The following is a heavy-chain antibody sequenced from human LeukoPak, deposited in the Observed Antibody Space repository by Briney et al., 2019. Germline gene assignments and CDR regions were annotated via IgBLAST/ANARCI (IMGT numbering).Heavy chain of an antibody. CDR1: GFTFSSYS. D-gene: IGHD3-9*01. CDR3: ARDSHDIYDILTGWTDYFDY. CDR2: ISYDGSNK. Sequence: GGSLRLSCAASGFTFSSYSMNWVRQAPGKGLEWVAVISYDGSNKYYADSVKGRFTISRDNSKNTLYLQMNSLRAEDTAVYYCARDSHDIYDILTGWTDYFDYWGQGTLVTVSS. V-gene: IGHV3-30*03. J-gene: IGHJ4*02.